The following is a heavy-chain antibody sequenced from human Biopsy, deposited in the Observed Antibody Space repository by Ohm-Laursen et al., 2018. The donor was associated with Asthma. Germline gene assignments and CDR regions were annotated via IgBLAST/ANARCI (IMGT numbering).Heavy chain of an antibody. Sequence: ASVKVSCKISGYILTDLFMHWVRQAPGQGLEWMGGHDHEEGGTVNARRFQGRVTMTEDTSTDTAYMELSSLSSDDTAVYYCASDFPKDYVRYNFQFWGQGTLVTVSS. CDR2: HDHEEGGT. D-gene: IGHD4-17*01. V-gene: IGHV1-24*01. J-gene: IGHJ4*02. CDR1: GYILTDLF. CDR3: ASDFPKDYVRYNFQF.